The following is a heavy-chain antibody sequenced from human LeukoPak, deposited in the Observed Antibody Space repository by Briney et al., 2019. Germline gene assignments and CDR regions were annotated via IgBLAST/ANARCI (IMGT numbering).Heavy chain of an antibody. CDR1: GFTFSNYA. V-gene: IGHV3-23*01. CDR2: ISGSGAVT. J-gene: IGHJ6*02. CDR3: AKARPGYYYYGMDV. Sequence: GGSLRLSCAASGFTFSNYAMSWVRQAPGKGLEWVSAISGSGAVTYYADSVKGRFTITRDNSMYTLYLQMNSLRAEDTAVYYCAKARPGYYYYGMDVWGQGTTVTVS.